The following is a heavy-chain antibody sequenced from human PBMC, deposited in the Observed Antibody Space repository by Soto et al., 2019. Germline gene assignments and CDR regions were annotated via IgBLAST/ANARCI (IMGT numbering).Heavy chain of an antibody. CDR3: ARGPDVLRYFDWSIYFDP. V-gene: IGHV3-66*01. D-gene: IGHD3-9*01. Sequence: GGSLRLSCAASGFTVSSNYMSWVRQAPGKGLEWVSVIYSGGSTYYADSVKGRFTISRDNSKNTLYLQMNSLRAEDTAVYYCARGPDVLRYFDWSIYFDPWGQGTLVTVSS. CDR1: GFTVSSNY. CDR2: IYSGGST. J-gene: IGHJ4*02.